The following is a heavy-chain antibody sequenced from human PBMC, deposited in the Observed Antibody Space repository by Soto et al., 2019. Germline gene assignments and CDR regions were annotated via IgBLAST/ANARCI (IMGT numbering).Heavy chain of an antibody. CDR1: GFTFSGSA. D-gene: IGHD6-19*01. V-gene: IGHV3-73*01. Sequence: EVQLVESGGGLVQPGGSLKLSCAASGFTFSGSAMHWVRQASGKGLEWVGRIRSKANSYATAYAASVKGRFTISRDDSKNTAYRQMNSLNTEDTAVYCCRRWLANYYYYGMDVWGQGTTVTVSS. J-gene: IGHJ6*02. CDR2: IRSKANSYAT. CDR3: RRWLANYYYYGMDV.